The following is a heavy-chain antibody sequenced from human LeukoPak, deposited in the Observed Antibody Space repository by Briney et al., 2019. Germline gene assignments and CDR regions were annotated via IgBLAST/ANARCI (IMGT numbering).Heavy chain of an antibody. Sequence: GGSLRLSCAASGFSFSSHWVHWVRHAPGKGLVWVSRISDDGSYTSNVDSVKGRFTISRDNVNNMLYLHMNSLRAEDTAVYYCASRVGAQDYWGQGTLVTVSS. CDR1: GFSFSSHW. D-gene: IGHD1-26*01. V-gene: IGHV3-74*01. CDR3: ASRVGAQDY. CDR2: ISDDGSYT. J-gene: IGHJ4*02.